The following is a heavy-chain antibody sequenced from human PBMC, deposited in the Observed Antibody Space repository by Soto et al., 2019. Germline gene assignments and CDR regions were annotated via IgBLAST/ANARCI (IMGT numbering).Heavy chain of an antibody. V-gene: IGHV1-69*12. CDR2: IIPVFGTA. D-gene: IGHD2-21*02. J-gene: IGHJ4*02. CDR3: ARGPYCGGDCYSGTYYFDY. CDR1: GHTFSSYI. Sequence: QVQLVQSGAEVKKPGSSMKVSCKASGHTFSSYILSWVRQAPGQGLEWMGGIIPVFGTAKYAQKFQGRVTFTADESTSPAYMELSSLRYEDTAMYYCARGPYCGGDCYSGTYYFDYWGQGTLVTVSS.